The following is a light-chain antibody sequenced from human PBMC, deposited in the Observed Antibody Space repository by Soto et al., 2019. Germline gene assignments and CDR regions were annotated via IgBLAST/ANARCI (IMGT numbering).Light chain of an antibody. Sequence: DIQMTQSPSTLSASVLDRVTITFRASQSISSWLAWYQQKPGKAPKLLIYKASSLESGVPSRFSCSGSGTEFTLTISSLQPDDFATYYCQQYNSYSPLNFGGGTKVDIK. CDR1: QSISSW. J-gene: IGKJ4*01. CDR2: KAS. CDR3: QQYNSYSPLN. V-gene: IGKV1-5*03.